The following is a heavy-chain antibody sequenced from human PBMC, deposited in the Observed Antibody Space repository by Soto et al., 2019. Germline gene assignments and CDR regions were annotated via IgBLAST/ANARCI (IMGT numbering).Heavy chain of an antibody. CDR3: AKEWVYDSSGWSFDY. V-gene: IGHV3-30*18. CDR2: ILNDGSNK. Sequence: GGPLKLSCEASGFTFIGFGLHGVRQAPGKGLEWVAVILNDGSNKYYADSVKGRFTISRDNSKNTLYLQMNSLRAEDTAVFYCAKEWVYDSSGWSFDYWGQGT. CDR1: GFTFIGFG. D-gene: IGHD3-22*01. J-gene: IGHJ4*02.